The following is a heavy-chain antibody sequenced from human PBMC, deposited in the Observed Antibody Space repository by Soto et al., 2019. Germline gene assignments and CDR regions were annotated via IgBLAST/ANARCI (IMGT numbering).Heavy chain of an antibody. Sequence: GGSLRLSCAASGLKFSNYAMSWVRQAPGKGLEWVSLISATGGGTYYADSVKGRFTISRDNSHNTLYLQVHSLTAEDTAVYYCAKDRRAGGNSAFYFDFWGQGAQVTVSS. V-gene: IGHV3-23*01. CDR1: GLKFSNYA. D-gene: IGHD3-16*01. CDR2: ISATGGGT. J-gene: IGHJ4*02. CDR3: AKDRRAGGNSAFYFDF.